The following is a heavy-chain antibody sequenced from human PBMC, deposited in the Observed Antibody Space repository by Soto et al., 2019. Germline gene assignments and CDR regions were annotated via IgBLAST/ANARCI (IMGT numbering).Heavy chain of an antibody. V-gene: IGHV1-69*13. CDR3: AIRRYSGYDSFDY. CDR1: GYTFTGYY. CDR2: IFPIFGTA. D-gene: IGHD5-12*01. Sequence: SVKVSCKASGYTFTGYYMHWVRQAPGQGLEWMGGIFPIFGTANYAQKFQGRVTITADESTSTAYMELSSLRSEDTAVYYCAIRRYSGYDSFDYWGQGTLVTVSS. J-gene: IGHJ4*02.